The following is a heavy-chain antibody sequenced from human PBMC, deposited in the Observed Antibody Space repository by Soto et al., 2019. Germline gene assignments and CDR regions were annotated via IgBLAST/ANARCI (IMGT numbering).Heavy chain of an antibody. CDR2: INASNGKT. Sequence: GASVKVSSKASGYTFTSYAMHWVRQAPGQRLEWMGWINASNGKTKNSQKFQGRVTITRDTSASTAYMELSSLRSEDTVVYYCAREGYYDNDAFDIWGQGTMVTVSS. D-gene: IGHD3-22*01. CDR3: AREGYYDNDAFDI. CDR1: GYTFTSYA. J-gene: IGHJ3*02. V-gene: IGHV1-3*01.